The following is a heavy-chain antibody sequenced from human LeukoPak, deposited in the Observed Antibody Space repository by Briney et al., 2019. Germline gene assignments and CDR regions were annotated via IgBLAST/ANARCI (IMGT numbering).Heavy chain of an antibody. D-gene: IGHD6-6*01. CDR3: ARNHGSSVYYCYGMDV. Sequence: PSETLSLTCTVSGGSISTYYWSWIRQPPGKGLEWIGYIYFSGSTNYNPSLKSRVTISVDTSKNQFSLKLSSVTAADTAVYYCARNHGSSVYYCYGMDVWGQGTTVTVSS. V-gene: IGHV4-59*01. J-gene: IGHJ6*02. CDR1: GGSISTYY. CDR2: IYFSGST.